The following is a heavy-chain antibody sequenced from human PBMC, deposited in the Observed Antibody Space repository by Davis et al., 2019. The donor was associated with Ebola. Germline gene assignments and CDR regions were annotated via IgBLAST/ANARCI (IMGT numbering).Heavy chain of an antibody. Sequence: PGGSLRLSCAASGFTFSTYSMSWVRQAPGKGLEWVSSISSDSDYIYYADSAKGRFTISRDNAKNTLYLQMNSLRAEDTAVYYCARGECSSTSCYYYYGMDVWGKGTTVTVSS. J-gene: IGHJ6*04. CDR3: ARGECSSTSCYYYYGMDV. D-gene: IGHD2-2*01. CDR1: GFTFSTYS. CDR2: ISSDSDYI. V-gene: IGHV3-21*01.